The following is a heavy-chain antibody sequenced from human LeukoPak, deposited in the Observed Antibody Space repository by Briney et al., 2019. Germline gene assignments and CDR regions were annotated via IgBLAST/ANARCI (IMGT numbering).Heavy chain of an antibody. CDR3: AKDKDNWNDYYYGMDV. D-gene: IGHD1-1*01. J-gene: IGHJ6*04. CDR1: GFTFSSYG. V-gene: IGHV3-30*18. Sequence: GGSLRLSCAASGFTFSSYGMHWVRQAPGKGLEWLAVISYDGSNKYYADSVKGRFTISRDNSKNTLYLQMNSLRAEDTAVYYCAKDKDNWNDYYYGMDVWGKGTTVTVSS. CDR2: ISYDGSNK.